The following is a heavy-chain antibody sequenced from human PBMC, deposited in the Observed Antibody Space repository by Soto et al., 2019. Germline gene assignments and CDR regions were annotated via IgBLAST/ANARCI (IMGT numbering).Heavy chain of an antibody. CDR1: GGTFSSFT. D-gene: IGHD1-26*01. CDR2: IIPIYGTA. Sequence: SVKVSCKASGGTFSSFTISWVRQAPGQGLEWMGGIIPIYGTANYAQKFQGRVTITADASTRTAYMELSSLRSEDTAVYYCAKDRRADWESYYYYAMDVCVQGTTVTVYS. CDR3: AKDRRADWESYYYYAMDV. V-gene: IGHV1-69*13. J-gene: IGHJ6*02.